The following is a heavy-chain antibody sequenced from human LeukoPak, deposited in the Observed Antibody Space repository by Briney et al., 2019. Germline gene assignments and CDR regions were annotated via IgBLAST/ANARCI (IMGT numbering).Heavy chain of an antibody. V-gene: IGHV3-48*03. Sequence: GGSLRLTCAASGFTFTRYEMNWVRQAPGKGLEWISYISGGNNAIYYADSVKGRFTISRDNGKNSLYLHMSSLRADDTAIYYCATETEYSNYDAFDIWDHGTMVTVSS. J-gene: IGHJ3*02. CDR1: GFTFTRYE. CDR3: ATETEYSNYDAFDI. CDR2: ISGGNNAI. D-gene: IGHD4-11*01.